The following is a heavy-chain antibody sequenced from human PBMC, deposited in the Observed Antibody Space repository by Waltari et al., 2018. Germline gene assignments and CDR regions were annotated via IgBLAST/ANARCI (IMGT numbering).Heavy chain of an antibody. Sequence: EVQLVESGGGLVQPGGSLRLSCAASGFTFSSYWMHWVRQAPGKGLVWVSGINSDGTTTKYADSVKGRFTISRDNAKNTLYLQMNSLRAEDTAVYYCARLTVVSNNDYWGQGTLVTVSS. V-gene: IGHV3-74*01. J-gene: IGHJ4*02. D-gene: IGHD1-20*01. CDR3: ARLTVVSNNDY. CDR1: GFTFSSYW. CDR2: INSDGTTT.